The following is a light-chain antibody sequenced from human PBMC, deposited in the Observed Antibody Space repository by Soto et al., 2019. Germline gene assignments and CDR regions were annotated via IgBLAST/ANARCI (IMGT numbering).Light chain of an antibody. CDR3: QQRSTWPLT. V-gene: IGKV3-11*01. J-gene: IGKJ4*01. Sequence: EIVLTQSPATLSLSPGERATLSCRASQSVSTHLAWFQQKPGQAPRLLIYDASTRATGIPARFSGSGSGTDFTLTITSLEPEDFAVYYCQQRSTWPLTFGGGTKVEMK. CDR1: QSVSTH. CDR2: DAS.